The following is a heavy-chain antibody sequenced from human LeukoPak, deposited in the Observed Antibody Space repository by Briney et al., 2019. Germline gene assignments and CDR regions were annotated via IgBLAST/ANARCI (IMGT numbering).Heavy chain of an antibody. CDR3: AFTVTTGPIDY. Sequence: ASVKVSCKASGYTFTDYYMHWVRQSPGQGLEWMGWINPNSGGTNYAQKFQGWVTMTRDTSISTAYMELSRLRSDDTAVYYCAFTVTTGPIDYWGQGTLVTVSS. CDR2: INPNSGGT. CDR1: GYTFTDYY. V-gene: IGHV1-2*04. D-gene: IGHD4-11*01. J-gene: IGHJ4*02.